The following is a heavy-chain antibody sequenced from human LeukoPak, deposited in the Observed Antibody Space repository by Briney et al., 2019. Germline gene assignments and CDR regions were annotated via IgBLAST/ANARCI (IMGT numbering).Heavy chain of an antibody. CDR3: AKSSDYAVQYYFDY. D-gene: IGHD4-17*01. Sequence: GGSLRLSCAASGFTFSSYWMHWVRQAPGKGLVWVSRINSDGSSTYYADSVKGRFTISRDNSRNTLYLQMNSLRAEDTAVYYCAKSSDYAVQYYFDYWGQGTLVTVSS. J-gene: IGHJ4*02. CDR2: INSDGSST. CDR1: GFTFSSYW. V-gene: IGHV3-74*01.